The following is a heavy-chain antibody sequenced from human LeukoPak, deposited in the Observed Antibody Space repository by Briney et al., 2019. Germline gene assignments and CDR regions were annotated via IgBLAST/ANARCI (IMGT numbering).Heavy chain of an antibody. CDR3: AKDREQRWLHLGAFDM. Sequence: GGSLRLSCAASRFTFSSYAMSWVRQAPGKGLEWVSGITGSGGNTYYADSVKGRFTISRDNSKNRLYLRMNSLRAEDTAVYYCAKDREQRWLHLGAFDMWGQGTMVTVSS. CDR2: ITGSGGNT. V-gene: IGHV3-23*01. CDR1: RFTFSSYA. D-gene: IGHD5-24*01. J-gene: IGHJ3*02.